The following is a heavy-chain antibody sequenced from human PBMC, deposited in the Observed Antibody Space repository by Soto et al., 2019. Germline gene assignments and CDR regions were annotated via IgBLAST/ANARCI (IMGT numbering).Heavy chain of an antibody. CDR3: ARDGGVYDYSPFDY. J-gene: IGHJ4*02. V-gene: IGHV4-30-4*02. CDR1: GGSISSGDYY. CDR2: IYYSGST. D-gene: IGHD4-4*01. Sequence: TSEPLSLTCTVSGGSISSGDYYWSWIRQPPGKGLEWIGYIYYSGSTYYNPSLKSRVTMTRDTSTSTVYMELSSLRSEDAAVYYCARDGGVYDYSPFDYWGQGTLVTVSS.